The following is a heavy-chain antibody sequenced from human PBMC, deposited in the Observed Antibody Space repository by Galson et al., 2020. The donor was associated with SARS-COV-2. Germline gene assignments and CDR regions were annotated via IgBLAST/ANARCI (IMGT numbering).Heavy chain of an antibody. V-gene: IGHV3-48*03. J-gene: IGHJ4*02. CDR2: ISSSGSTI. Sequence: TGGSLRLSCAASGFTFSSYEMNWVRQAPGQGLEWVSYISSSGSTIYYADSVKGRFTISRDNAKNSLYLQMNSLRAEDTAVYYCARDQSDWNDVPFDYWGQGTLVTVSS. CDR3: ARDQSDWNDVPFDY. CDR1: GFTFSSYE. D-gene: IGHD1-1*01.